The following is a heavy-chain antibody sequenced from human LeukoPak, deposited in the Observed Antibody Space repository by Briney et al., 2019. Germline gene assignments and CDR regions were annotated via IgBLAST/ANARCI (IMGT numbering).Heavy chain of an antibody. J-gene: IGHJ4*02. Sequence: GGSRRLSCAASGFTFSSYSMNWVRQAPGKGLEWVSSISSSSSYIYYADSVKGRFTISRDNAKNSLYLQMNSLRAEDTAVYYCARGGSRSGWSYYFDYWGQGTLVTVSS. D-gene: IGHD6-19*01. V-gene: IGHV3-21*01. CDR3: ARGGSRSGWSYYFDY. CDR1: GFTFSSYS. CDR2: ISSSSSYI.